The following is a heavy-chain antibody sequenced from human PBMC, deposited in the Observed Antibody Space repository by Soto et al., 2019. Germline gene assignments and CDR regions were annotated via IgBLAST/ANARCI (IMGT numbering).Heavy chain of an antibody. V-gene: IGHV4-34*01. CDR2: INHSGST. Sequence: SETLSLTCAVYGGSFSGYYWSWIRQPPGKGLEWIGEINHSGSTNYNPSLKSRVTISVDTSKNQFSLKLSSVTAADTAVYYCARGGPAAPLGGRYNWFDPWGQGTLVTVSS. D-gene: IGHD2-15*01. J-gene: IGHJ5*02. CDR1: GGSFSGYY. CDR3: ARGGPAAPLGGRYNWFDP.